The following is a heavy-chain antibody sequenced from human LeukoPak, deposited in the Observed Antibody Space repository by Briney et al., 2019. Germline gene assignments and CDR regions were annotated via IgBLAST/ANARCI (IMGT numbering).Heavy chain of an antibody. CDR2: IYHSGST. D-gene: IGHD3-22*01. CDR3: ASHRYYYDSSGYSTFDY. CDR1: GYSISSGYY. J-gene: IGHJ4*02. Sequence: SETLSLTCTVSGYSISSGYYWGWIRQPPGKGLEWIGSIYHSGSTYYNPSPKSRVTISVDTSKNQFSLKLSSVTAADTAVYYCASHRYYYDSSGYSTFDYWGQGTLVTVSS. V-gene: IGHV4-38-2*02.